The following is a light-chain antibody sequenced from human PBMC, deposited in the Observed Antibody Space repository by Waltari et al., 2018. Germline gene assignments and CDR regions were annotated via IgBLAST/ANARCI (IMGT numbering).Light chain of an antibody. J-gene: IGKJ2*01. Sequence: ELVLTQSPAPLSLSPGDSATLSCRASQSVSSYLAWYQQKPGQAPRLLIYDASNRATGIPARFSGSGSGTDFTLTISSLEPEDFAVYYCQQRSNWPPLYTFGQGTKLEI. V-gene: IGKV3-11*01. CDR1: QSVSSY. CDR3: QQRSNWPPLYT. CDR2: DAS.